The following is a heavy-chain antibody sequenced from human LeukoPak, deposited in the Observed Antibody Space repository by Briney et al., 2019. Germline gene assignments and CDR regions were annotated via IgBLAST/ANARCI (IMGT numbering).Heavy chain of an antibody. CDR2: INPNSGGT. Sequence: ASVKVSCKASGYTFTGYYMHWVRQAPGQGLEWMGRINPNSGGTNYAQKFQGRVTMTKDTSTSTDYMELNSLRSEDTAVYYCAREFRGGYFDYWGQGTLVTVSS. CDR1: GYTFTGYY. CDR3: AREFRGGYFDY. V-gene: IGHV1-2*02. D-gene: IGHD2-21*01. J-gene: IGHJ4*02.